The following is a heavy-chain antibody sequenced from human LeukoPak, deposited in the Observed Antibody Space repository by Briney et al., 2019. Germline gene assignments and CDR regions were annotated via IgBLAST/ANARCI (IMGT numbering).Heavy chain of an antibody. D-gene: IGHD2-2*01. V-gene: IGHV3-23*01. CDR2: INGRGDNT. Sequence: GGSLRLSWTASGFIFSIYAMNWVRQAPRKGLEWVTGINGRGDNTYDAASGKGRFTISRDNPKNTTFLQMNSLRAEDTAVYYCAKGTSFQYYSHMDVWGKGTTVTVSS. J-gene: IGHJ6*03. CDR3: AKGTSFQYYSHMDV. CDR1: GFIFSIYA.